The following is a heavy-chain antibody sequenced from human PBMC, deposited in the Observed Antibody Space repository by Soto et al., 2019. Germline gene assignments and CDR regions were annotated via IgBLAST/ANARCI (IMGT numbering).Heavy chain of an antibody. CDR1: GGSFSGYY. Sequence: SETLSLTCAVYGGSFSGYYWSWIRQPPGEGLEWIGEINHSGSTNYNPSLKSRVTISVDTSKNQFSLKLSSVTAADTAVYYCAAVRGWQYNWFDPWGQGTLVTVSS. V-gene: IGHV4-34*01. J-gene: IGHJ5*02. CDR2: INHSGST. D-gene: IGHD2-15*01. CDR3: AAVRGWQYNWFDP.